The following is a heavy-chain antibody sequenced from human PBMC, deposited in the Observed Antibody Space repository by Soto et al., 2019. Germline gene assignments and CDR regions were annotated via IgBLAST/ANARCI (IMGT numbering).Heavy chain of an antibody. V-gene: IGHV3-30*18. CDR2: ISYDGSNK. Sequence: QVQLVESGGGVVQPERSLRLSCAASGFTFSSYGMHWVRQAPGKGLEWVAVISYDGSNKYYADSVKGRFTISRDNSKNTLYLQMNSLRAEDTAVYYCAKNGDPYGMDVWGQGTTVTVSS. CDR1: GFTFSSYG. CDR3: AKNGDPYGMDV. D-gene: IGHD4-17*01. J-gene: IGHJ6*02.